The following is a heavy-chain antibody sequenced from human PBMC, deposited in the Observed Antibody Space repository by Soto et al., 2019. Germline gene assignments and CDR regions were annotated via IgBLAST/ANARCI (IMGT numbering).Heavy chain of an antibody. CDR2: IFYTGST. CDR1: GVNISSYY. CDR3: ARVRGSSGWYDY. D-gene: IGHD6-19*01. J-gene: IGHJ4*02. V-gene: IGHV4-59*01. Sequence: SETQSLTCTVSGVNISSYYWNWIRQPTGKGLEWIGYIFYTGSTNYNPSLKSRVTMSVDTSKNQFSLELRPVTDADTAVYYCARVRGSSGWYDYWGQGTLVTVS.